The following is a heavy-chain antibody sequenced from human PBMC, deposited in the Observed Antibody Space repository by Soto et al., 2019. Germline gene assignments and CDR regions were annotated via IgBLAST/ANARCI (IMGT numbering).Heavy chain of an antibody. J-gene: IGHJ6*01. CDR2: IDPSDSYT. Sequence: PGESLKISCKGSGYSVTSYWITWVRQMPGKGLEWMGRIDPSDSYTNYSPSFQGHVTISRDNSKNTLYLQMNSLRAEDTAVYYCASFSSVTGEEYYYYGMDVWGQGTTVTVSS. D-gene: IGHD4-17*01. CDR3: ASFSSVTGEEYYYYGMDV. V-gene: IGHV5-10-1*01. CDR1: GYSVTSYW.